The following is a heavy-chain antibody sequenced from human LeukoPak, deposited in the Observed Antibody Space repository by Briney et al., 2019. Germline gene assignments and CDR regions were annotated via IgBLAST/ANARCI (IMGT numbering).Heavy chain of an antibody. CDR1: GYTFTSYG. V-gene: IGHV1-18*01. D-gene: IGHD2-15*01. CDR2: ISAYSGNT. CDR3: ARDEAVKVAEPFDY. J-gene: IGHJ4*02. Sequence: ASVKVSCKASGYTFTSYGISWVRQAPGQGLEWMGWISAYSGNTNYAQKLQGRVTMTTDTSTSTAYMELRSLRSDDTAVYYCARDEAVKVAEPFDYWGQGTLVTVSS.